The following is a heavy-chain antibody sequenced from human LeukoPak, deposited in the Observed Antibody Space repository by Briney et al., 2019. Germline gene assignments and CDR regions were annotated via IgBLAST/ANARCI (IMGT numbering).Heavy chain of an antibody. D-gene: IGHD3-10*01. V-gene: IGHV4-59*08. CDR3: ARQKIPSYWFDP. CDR1: GGSISSYY. CDR2: IYYSGST. J-gene: IGHJ5*02. Sequence: SETLSLTCTVSGGSISSYYWSWIRQPPGKGLEWIGYIYYSGSTNYNPSLKSRVTISVDTSKNQFSLKLSSMTAADTAVYYCARQKIPSYWFDPRGQGTLVTVSS.